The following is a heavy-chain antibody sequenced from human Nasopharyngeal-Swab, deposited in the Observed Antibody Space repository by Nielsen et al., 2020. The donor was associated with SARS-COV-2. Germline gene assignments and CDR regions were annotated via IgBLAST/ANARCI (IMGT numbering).Heavy chain of an antibody. J-gene: IGHJ4*02. CDR3: ASWYPDY. CDR2: IYHSGST. D-gene: IGHD6-13*01. Sequence: VRQAPGKGLEWIGEIYHSGSTNYDPSLKSRVTISVDKSKNQFSLKLSSVTAADTAVYYCASWYPDYWGQGTLVTVSS. V-gene: IGHV4-4*02.